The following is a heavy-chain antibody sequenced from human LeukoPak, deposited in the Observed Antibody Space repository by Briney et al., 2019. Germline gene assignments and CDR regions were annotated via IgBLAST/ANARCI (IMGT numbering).Heavy chain of an antibody. CDR2: INPNSGGT. Sequence: ASVKVSCKASGYTFTAYYMHWVRQAPGQGLEWMGWINPNSGGTNFAQRFQDRVTMTRDTSISTAYMQLSRLRSDDTAVYYCAREWAHGQQLVLGNDYWGQGTLVTVSS. D-gene: IGHD6-13*01. CDR1: GYTFTAYY. J-gene: IGHJ4*02. CDR3: AREWAHGQQLVLGNDY. V-gene: IGHV1-2*02.